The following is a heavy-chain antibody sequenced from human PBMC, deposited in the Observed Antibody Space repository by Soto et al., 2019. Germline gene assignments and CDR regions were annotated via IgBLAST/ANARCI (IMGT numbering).Heavy chain of an antibody. CDR1: GFTFSNYG. Sequence: VGSLRLSGAASGFTFSNYGMHWVRQAPGKGLEWVAVIWYDGNNKYYADSVEGRFTISRDNSNNTLYVLMTSLRAEDTAVYYCARGLHSLFDYWGQGTLVTV. D-gene: IGHD2-21*01. V-gene: IGHV3-33*01. CDR2: IWYDGNNK. CDR3: ARGLHSLFDY. J-gene: IGHJ4*02.